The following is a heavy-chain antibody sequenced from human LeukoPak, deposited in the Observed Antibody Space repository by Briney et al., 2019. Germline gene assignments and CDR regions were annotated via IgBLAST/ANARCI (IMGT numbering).Heavy chain of an antibody. D-gene: IGHD4-17*01. CDR3: ASSTTVTMSAFDI. CDR1: GFTVSSNY. V-gene: IGHV3-66*01. Sequence: GGSLRLSCAASGFTVSSNYMSWVRQAPGKGLEWVSVIYSGGSTYYADSVKGRFTISRDNSKNMLYLQMNSLRAEDTAVYYCASSTTVTMSAFDIWGQGTMVTVSS. CDR2: IYSGGST. J-gene: IGHJ3*02.